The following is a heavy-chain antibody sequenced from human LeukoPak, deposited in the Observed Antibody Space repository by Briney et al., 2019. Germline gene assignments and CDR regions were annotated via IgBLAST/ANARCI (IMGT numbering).Heavy chain of an antibody. V-gene: IGHV3-7*01. CDR2: IKQDGSEK. CDR1: GFTFSSYW. D-gene: IGHD3-10*01. J-gene: IGHJ4*02. Sequence: GGSLRLSCAASGFTFSSYWMSWVRQAPGKGLEWVANIKQDGSEKYYVDSVKGRFTISRDNAKNSLYLQMNSLRAEDTAVYYCARDVYYGSGRTDYWGQGTLVTVSS. CDR3: ARDVYYGSGRTDY.